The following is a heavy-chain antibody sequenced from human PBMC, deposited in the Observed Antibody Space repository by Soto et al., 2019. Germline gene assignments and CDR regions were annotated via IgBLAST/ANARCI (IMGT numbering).Heavy chain of an antibody. V-gene: IGHV3-21*04. CDR1: GFGFNNYG. J-gene: IGHJ4*02. CDR2: ISKSDYT. CDR3: AGGIAAADRSVDY. D-gene: IGHD6-13*01. Sequence: GSLRLSCTVSGFGFNNYGINWVRQAPGKGLEWVSSISKSDYTYYSDSVKGRFTISRDNAKNSLYLQMNSLRAEDTAVYYCAGGIAAADRSVDYWGQGTLVTVSS.